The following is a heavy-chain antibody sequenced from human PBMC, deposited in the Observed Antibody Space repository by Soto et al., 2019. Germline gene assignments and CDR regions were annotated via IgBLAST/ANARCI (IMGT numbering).Heavy chain of an antibody. V-gene: IGHV4-34*02. CDR1: GGSFSGFY. CDR2: INHSGTI. CDR3: ARADRTLVTSYGLDV. Sequence: QVQIQQWGAGLLKPSETLSLTCAVSGGSFSGFYWTWIRQPPGEGLEWIGEINHSGTINFNPSLRSRLTISVDSSKKHFALKLTSLTAADAAVYYCARADRTLVTSYGLDVWVQGTTVTVSS. D-gene: IGHD2-21*02. J-gene: IGHJ6*02.